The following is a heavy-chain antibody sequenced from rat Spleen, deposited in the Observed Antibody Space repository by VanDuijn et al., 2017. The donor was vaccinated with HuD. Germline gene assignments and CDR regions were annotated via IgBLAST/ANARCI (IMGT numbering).Heavy chain of an antibody. CDR2: ISYDGSST. CDR1: GFTFSNYG. D-gene: IGHD1-11*01. J-gene: IGHJ2*01. Sequence: EVQLVESGGGLVQPGRSLKLSCAASGFTFSNYGMAWVCQAPTKGLEWVTTISYDGSSTYYRDSVKGRFTISRDNAKSTLYLQMDSLRSEDTATYYCASLGAYGGYYFEYWGQGVMVTVSS. V-gene: IGHV5-29*01. CDR3: ASLGAYGGYYFEY.